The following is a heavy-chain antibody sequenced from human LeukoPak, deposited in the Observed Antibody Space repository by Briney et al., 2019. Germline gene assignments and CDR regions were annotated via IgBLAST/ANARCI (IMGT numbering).Heavy chain of an antibody. CDR2: IIPIFGTA. CDR3: ARQEGVGATRGVTDY. D-gene: IGHD1-26*01. CDR1: GGTFSSYA. Sequence: SVKVSCKASGGTFSSYAISWVRQAPRQGLEWMGRIIPIFGTANYAQKFQGRVTITTDESTSTAYMELSSLRSDDTAVYYCARQEGVGATRGVTDYWGQGTLVTVSS. V-gene: IGHV1-69*05. J-gene: IGHJ4*02.